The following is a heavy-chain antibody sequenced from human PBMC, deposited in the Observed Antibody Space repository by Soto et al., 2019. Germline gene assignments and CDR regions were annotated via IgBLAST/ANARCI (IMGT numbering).Heavy chain of an antibody. D-gene: IGHD4-17*01. CDR3: ASLTDYGDYVGADYYYYYMDV. CDR1: GFTFSSYG. V-gene: IGHV3-30*03. CDR2: ISYDGSNK. Sequence: QVQLVESGGGVVQPGRSLRLSCAASGFTFSSYGMHWVRQAPGKGLEWVAVISYDGSNKYYADSVKGRFTISGDNSKNTLYLQMNSLRAEDTAVYYCASLTDYGDYVGADYYYYYMDVWGKGTTVTVSS. J-gene: IGHJ6*03.